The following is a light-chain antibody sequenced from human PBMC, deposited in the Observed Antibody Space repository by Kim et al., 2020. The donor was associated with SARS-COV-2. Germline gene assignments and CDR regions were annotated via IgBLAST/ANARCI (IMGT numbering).Light chain of an antibody. V-gene: IGKV3-20*01. CDR1: QSVTNDY. CDR3: QQYGSSPT. J-gene: IGKJ1*01. CDR2: YAS. Sequence: EIVLTQSPGTLSLSPGERATLSCRASQSVTNDYLAWYQQKPGQGPRLLISYASSRATGIPDRFSGSGSGTDFTLTIRRLDPEDFAVYYCQQYGSSPTFGQGTKVDIK.